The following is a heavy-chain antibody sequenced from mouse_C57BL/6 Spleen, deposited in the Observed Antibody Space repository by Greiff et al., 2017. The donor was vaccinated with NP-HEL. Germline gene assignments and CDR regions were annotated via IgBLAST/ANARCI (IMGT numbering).Heavy chain of an antibody. Sequence: QVQLQQPGAELVKPGASVKLSCKASGYTFTSYWMQWVKQRPGQGLEWIGEIDPSDSYTNYTQKFKGKATLTVDTSSSTAYMQLSSLTSEDSAVYYFTRFYGSYFDYWGQGTTLTVSS. CDR2: IDPSDSYT. CDR1: GYTFTSYW. D-gene: IGHD1-1*01. J-gene: IGHJ2*01. CDR3: TRFYGSYFDY. V-gene: IGHV1-50*01.